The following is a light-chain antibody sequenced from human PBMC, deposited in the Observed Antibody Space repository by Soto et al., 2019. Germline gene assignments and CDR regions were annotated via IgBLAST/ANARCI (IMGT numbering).Light chain of an antibody. CDR3: QQYGSSPIT. CDR2: GAS. V-gene: IGKV3-15*01. Sequence: EIVMTQSPATLSLSPGETATLSCRASQSVHSNLAWFQQHPGQAPRLLIYGASSRATGIPVRFSGSGSGTEFTLTIGSLQPEDFAVYYCQQYGSSPITFGQGTRLEIK. J-gene: IGKJ5*01. CDR1: QSVHSN.